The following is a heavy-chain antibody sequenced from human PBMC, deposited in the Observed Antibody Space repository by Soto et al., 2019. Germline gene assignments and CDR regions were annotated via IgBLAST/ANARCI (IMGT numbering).Heavy chain of an antibody. D-gene: IGHD3-22*01. CDR1: GGSLSGYY. V-gene: IGHV4-59*01. CDR2: FYSSGSP. J-gene: IGHJ4*02. Sequence: QVQLQESGPGLLKPSETLSLTCTVSGGSLSGYYWSWIRQPPGKGLEWIGDFYSSGSPHHNPSLKNRVSISEDRSKNEFSLKLSSVTAADTAIYYCAREFYYDSSGIGFDSWGQGILVTVSS. CDR3: AREFYYDSSGIGFDS.